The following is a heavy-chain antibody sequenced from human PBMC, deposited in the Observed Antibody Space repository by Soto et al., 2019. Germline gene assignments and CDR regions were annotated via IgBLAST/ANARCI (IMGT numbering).Heavy chain of an antibody. Sequence: SWFRLPPGKGLEWVSGIGGSGASIYYADSVKGRFTISRDNSKNTLYLEMRSLRAEDTAVYYCAKDRGVYDFYGLDVWGQGTTVTVSS. CDR3: AKDRGVYDFYGLDV. V-gene: IGHV3-23*01. J-gene: IGHJ6*02. D-gene: IGHD5-12*01. CDR2: IGGSGASI.